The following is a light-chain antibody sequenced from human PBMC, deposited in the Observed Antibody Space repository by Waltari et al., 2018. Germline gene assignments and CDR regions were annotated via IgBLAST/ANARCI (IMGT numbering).Light chain of an antibody. Sequence: QSALTQPPSASGSPGQSVTISCTGTSSDVGAYNYVSWYQQHPGKAPKLMIYEVTRRPSGVPDRFSGSKSGSTASLTGAGLQAEDEADYYCSSDADNTWIFGGGTRLTVL. CDR2: EVT. CDR1: SSDVGAYNY. CDR3: SSDADNTWI. J-gene: IGLJ2*01. V-gene: IGLV2-8*01.